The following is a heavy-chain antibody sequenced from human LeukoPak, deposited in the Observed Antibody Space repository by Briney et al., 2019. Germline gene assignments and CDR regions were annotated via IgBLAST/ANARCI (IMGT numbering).Heavy chain of an antibody. Sequence: SETLSLTCTVSGGSVSSGSYYWSWIRQPPGKGLEWIGYIYYSGSTNYNPSPKSRVTISVDTSKNQFSLKLSSVTAADTAVYYCARCPDLNSEGFDYWGQGTLVTVSS. CDR3: ARCPDLNSEGFDY. D-gene: IGHD1-14*01. CDR2: IYYSGST. CDR1: GGSVSSGSYY. J-gene: IGHJ4*02. V-gene: IGHV4-61*01.